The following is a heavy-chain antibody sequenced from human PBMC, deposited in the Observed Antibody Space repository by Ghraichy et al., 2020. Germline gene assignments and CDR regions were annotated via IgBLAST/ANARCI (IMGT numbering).Heavy chain of an antibody. CDR1: GFSVSSNF. J-gene: IGHJ6*03. D-gene: IGHD4-23*01. V-gene: IGHV3-66*01. Sequence: GESLNISCAATGFSVSSNFMSWVRQAPGKGLEWVSVIHTGGNTDYADSVKGRFTVSRDLSKKTVYLQLNSLRAEDTAVYFCARAGGGKSPYYYYYYTDVWGKGTTVTVSS. CDR2: IHTGGNT. CDR3: ARAGGGKSPYYYYYYTDV.